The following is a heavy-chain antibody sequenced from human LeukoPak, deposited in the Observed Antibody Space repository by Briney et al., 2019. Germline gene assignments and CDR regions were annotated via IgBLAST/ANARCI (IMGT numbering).Heavy chain of an antibody. D-gene: IGHD6-13*01. CDR3: AKDRQQLANLDY. V-gene: IGHV3-23*01. CDR2: LSAGGGIT. Sequence: GGSLRLSCAASGFTFGSDGMSWVRQAPGKGLEWVSGLSAGGGITYYADSVKGRFNISRDNAKNTLYLQMNSLRADDTAIYYCAKDRQQLANLDYWGQGTLVTVSS. J-gene: IGHJ4*02. CDR1: GFTFGSDG.